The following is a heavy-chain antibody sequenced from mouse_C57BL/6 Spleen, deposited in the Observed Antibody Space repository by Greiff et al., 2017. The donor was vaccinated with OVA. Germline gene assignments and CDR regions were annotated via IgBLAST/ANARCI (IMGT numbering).Heavy chain of an antibody. V-gene: IGHV1-76*01. CDR2: IYPGSGNT. D-gene: IGHD1-1*01. CDR1: GYTFTDYY. Sequence: QVQLQQSGAELVRPGASVKLSCKASGYTFTDYYINWVKQRPGQGLEWIARIYPGSGNTYYNEKFKGKATLTAEKSSSTAYMQLSSLTSEDSAVYFCAITTVVALDYWGQGTTLTVSS. CDR3: AITTVVALDY. J-gene: IGHJ2*01.